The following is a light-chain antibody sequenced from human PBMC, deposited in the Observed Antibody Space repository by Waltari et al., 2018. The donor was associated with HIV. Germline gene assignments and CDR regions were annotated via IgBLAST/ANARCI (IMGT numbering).Light chain of an antibody. CDR2: GAS. Sequence: EIVMTQSPATLSVTPGERATLSCRASQNVDINLAWYQHKPGQPPRLLIFGASTSATDIPARFSAGGSVTDFTLTIYSLQSEDSSTYYCQQYGNWPHNFGGGTKLEIK. J-gene: IGKJ4*01. V-gene: IGKV3-15*01. CDR3: QQYGNWPHN. CDR1: QNVDIN.